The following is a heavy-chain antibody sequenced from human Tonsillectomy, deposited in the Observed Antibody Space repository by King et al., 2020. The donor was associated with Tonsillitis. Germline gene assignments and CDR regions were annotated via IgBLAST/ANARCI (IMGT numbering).Heavy chain of an antibody. D-gene: IGHD2-15*01. J-gene: IGHJ4*02. Sequence: VQLVESGGGLVKPGGSLRLSCAASGFTFSDYYMSWIRQAPGKGLEWISYISGTDGTIYYADSMKGRFTISRDNAKNSLYLQMNSLRAEDTATYYYARYLGYDAYFDYWGQGTLVTVSS. V-gene: IGHV3-11*01. CDR1: GFTFSDYY. CDR2: ISGTDGTI. CDR3: ARYLGYDAYFDY.